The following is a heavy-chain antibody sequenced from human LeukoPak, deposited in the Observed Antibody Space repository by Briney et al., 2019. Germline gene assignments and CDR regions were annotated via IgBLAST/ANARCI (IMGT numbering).Heavy chain of an antibody. CDR1: GFTFSSYA. CDR2: IKSDASTI. V-gene: IGHV3-74*03. Sequence: PGGSLRLSCAASGFTFSSYAMSWVRQAPGKGLMWVSHIKSDASTITYADSVKGRFTISRDNAKNTLYLQMNSLRAEDTAVYYCARPXGXXXFDIW. J-gene: IGHJ3*02. CDR3: ARPXGXXXFDI.